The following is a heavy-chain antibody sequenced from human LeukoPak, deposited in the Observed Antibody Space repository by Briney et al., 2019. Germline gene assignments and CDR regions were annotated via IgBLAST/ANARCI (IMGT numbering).Heavy chain of an antibody. V-gene: IGHV3-48*03. CDR2: INSNGDVK. CDR1: GFTFSSSE. CDR3: TRRPY. J-gene: IGHJ4*02. Sequence: GGSLRLSCTASGFTFSSSEMNWVRQAPGKGVEWVSYINSNGDVKYYAASVKGRFTISRDNAKNSLYLQMNSLRAEDPAVYYCTRRPYWGRGTLVSVSS.